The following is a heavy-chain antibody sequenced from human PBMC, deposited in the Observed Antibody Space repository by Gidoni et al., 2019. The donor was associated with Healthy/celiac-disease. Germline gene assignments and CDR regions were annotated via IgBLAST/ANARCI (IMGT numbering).Heavy chain of an antibody. D-gene: IGHD2-15*01. CDR2: IIPIFGTA. J-gene: IGHJ3*02. Sequence: QVQLVQSGAEVKKPGSSVKVSCKASGGTFSSYAISWVRQAPGQGLEWMGVIIPIFGTANYAQKFQGRVTITADESTSTAYMELSSLRSEDTAVYYCARGEIVVVVAATLPDAFDIWGQGTMVTVSS. V-gene: IGHV1-69*01. CDR1: GGTFSSYA. CDR3: ARGEIVVVVAATLPDAFDI.